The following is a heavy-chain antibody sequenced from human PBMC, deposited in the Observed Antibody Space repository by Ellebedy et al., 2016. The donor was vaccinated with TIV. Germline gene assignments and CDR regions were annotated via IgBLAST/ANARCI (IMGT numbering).Heavy chain of an antibody. CDR2: ISDVGTI. D-gene: IGHD3-10*01. V-gene: IGHV3-23*01. J-gene: IGHJ4*02. Sequence: PGGSLRLSCGASGFIFKNFLMYWVRQAPGKGPEWVSTISDVGTINYADSVKGRFTISRDNSKNTVFLQMNSLRADDTAVYYCAKVEFYGSDASFWGQGTLVTVSS. CDR1: GFIFKNFL. CDR3: AKVEFYGSDASF.